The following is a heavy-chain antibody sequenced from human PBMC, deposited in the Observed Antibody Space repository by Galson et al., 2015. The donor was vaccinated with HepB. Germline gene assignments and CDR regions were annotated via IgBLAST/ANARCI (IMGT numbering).Heavy chain of an antibody. J-gene: IGHJ3*02. CDR1: GYTFTGYY. CDR3: ARDRGIVVVTALGLPAFDI. V-gene: IGHV1-2*02. CDR2: INPNSGGT. D-gene: IGHD2-21*02. Sequence: SVKVSCKASGYTFTGYYMHWVRQAPGQGLEWMGWINPNSGGTNYAQKFQGRVTMTRDTSISTAYMELSRLRSDDTAVYYCARDRGIVVVTALGLPAFDIWGQGTMVTVSS.